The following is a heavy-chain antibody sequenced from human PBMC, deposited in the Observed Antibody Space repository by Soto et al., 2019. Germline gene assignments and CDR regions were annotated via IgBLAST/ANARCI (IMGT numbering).Heavy chain of an antibody. V-gene: IGHV1-18*01. CDR1: CYTFSSYA. Sequence: ASVKVSSKASCYTFSSYAISWVRPAPAQGIEWVGWISPYNDNTHYAQNLQGRVTMTTDTATTTAYMELRSLRSDDTAMYYCARGISESISPPCDYLDVWGQGTSVTVSS. CDR2: ISPYNDNT. D-gene: IGHD5-12*01. J-gene: IGHJ6*02. CDR3: ARGISESISPPCDYLDV.